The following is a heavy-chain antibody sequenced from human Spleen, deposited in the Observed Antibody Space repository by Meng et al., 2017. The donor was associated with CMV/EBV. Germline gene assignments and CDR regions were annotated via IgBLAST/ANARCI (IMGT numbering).Heavy chain of an antibody. CDR1: GYTFTSYG. Sequence: ASVKVSCTASGYTFTSYGISWVRQAPGQGLEWMGWISAYNGNTNYAQKLQGRVTMTTDTSTSTAYMELRSLRSDDTAVYYCARDGSAIGYDFWSGYFHPNWFGPWGQGTLVTVSS. V-gene: IGHV1-18*01. CDR3: ARDGSAIGYDFWSGYFHPNWFGP. J-gene: IGHJ5*02. CDR2: ISAYNGNT. D-gene: IGHD3-3*01.